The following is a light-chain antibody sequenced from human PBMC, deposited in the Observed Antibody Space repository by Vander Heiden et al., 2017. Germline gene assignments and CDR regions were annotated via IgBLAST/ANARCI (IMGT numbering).Light chain of an antibody. J-gene: IGKJ2*02. CDR2: AAS. CDR1: QGIRND. CDR3: RQHNSSPCT. Sequence: QMTESPSSLSASVGDRVTVTCRASQGIRNDLGWYQQIPGKAPKRLIYAASSLQSGVPSRFSDYGSGTQFTLAISSLQPEDFATYFCRQHNSSPCTFGQGTELEIK. V-gene: IGKV1-17*01.